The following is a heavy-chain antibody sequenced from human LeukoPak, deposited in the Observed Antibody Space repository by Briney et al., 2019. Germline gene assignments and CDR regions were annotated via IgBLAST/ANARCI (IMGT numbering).Heavy chain of an antibody. CDR1: GFTFSSYA. Sequence: PGRSLSLSCAAPGFTFSSYAMSWVRQAPGRGLQWVSAISGSGGSTYYADSVKGRFTISRDNSKNTLYLQMNSLRAEDTAVYYCAMGYTVFGVVNYFDYWGQGTLVTVSS. CDR3: AMGYTVFGVVNYFDY. J-gene: IGHJ4*02. V-gene: IGHV3-23*01. CDR2: ISGSGGST. D-gene: IGHD3-3*01.